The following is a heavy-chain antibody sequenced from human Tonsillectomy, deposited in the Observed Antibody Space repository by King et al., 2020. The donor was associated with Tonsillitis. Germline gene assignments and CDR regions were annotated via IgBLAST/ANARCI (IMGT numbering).Heavy chain of an antibody. V-gene: IGHV4-59*08. CDR2: IYYSGST. J-gene: IGHJ6*03. D-gene: IGHD3-16*01. CDR3: ARPSRGWGPNYYYMDV. Sequence: VQLQESGPGLVKPSETLSLTCTVSGGSISSYYWSWIRQPPGKGLEWIGYIYYSGSTNYNPSLKSRVTISVDTSKNQFSLKLSSVTAADTAVYYCARPSRGWGPNYYYMDVWGKGTTVTVSS. CDR1: GGSISSYY.